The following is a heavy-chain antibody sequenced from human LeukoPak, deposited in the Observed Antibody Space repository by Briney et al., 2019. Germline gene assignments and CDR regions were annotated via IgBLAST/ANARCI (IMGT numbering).Heavy chain of an antibody. Sequence: GRSLRLSCAASGFTFSSYGMHWVRQAPGKGLEWVAVISYDGSNKYYADSVKGRFTISRDNSKNTLYLQMNSLRAEDTAVYYCASTLPAADYWSQGTLVTVSS. CDR2: ISYDGSNK. CDR1: GFTFSSYG. CDR3: ASTLPAADY. V-gene: IGHV3-30*03. J-gene: IGHJ4*02.